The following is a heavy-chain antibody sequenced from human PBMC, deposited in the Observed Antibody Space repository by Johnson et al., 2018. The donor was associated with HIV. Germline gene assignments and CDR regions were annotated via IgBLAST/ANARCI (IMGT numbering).Heavy chain of an antibody. CDR1: GFTVSSNY. V-gene: IGHV3-53*01. CDR2: IYSGGST. J-gene: IGHJ3*02. Sequence: VQLVESGGGLIQPGGSLRLSCAASGFTVSSNYMSWVRQAPGKGLEWVSLIYSGGSTYYADSVKGRFTISRDNSTNTLYLQMKSLRAEDTAVYYCARVPDYGDYGEAFDIWGQGTMVTVSS. CDR3: ARVPDYGDYGEAFDI. D-gene: IGHD4-17*01.